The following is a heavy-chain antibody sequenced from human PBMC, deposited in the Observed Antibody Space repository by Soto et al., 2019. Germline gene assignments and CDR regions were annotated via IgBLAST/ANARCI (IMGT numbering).Heavy chain of an antibody. Sequence: QVQLVESGGGVVQPGRSLRLSCAASGFTFSSYAMHWVRQAPGKGLEWVAVISYDGSNKYYADSVKGRFTISRDNSKNTLYLQMNSLRAEVTAVYYCARDARYYDSSGYYYATSPYFDYWGQGTLVTVSS. J-gene: IGHJ4*02. CDR3: ARDARYYDSSGYYYATSPYFDY. V-gene: IGHV3-30-3*01. D-gene: IGHD3-22*01. CDR1: GFTFSSYA. CDR2: ISYDGSNK.